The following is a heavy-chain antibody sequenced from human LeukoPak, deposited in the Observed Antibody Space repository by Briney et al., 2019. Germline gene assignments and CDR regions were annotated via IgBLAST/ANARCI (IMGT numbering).Heavy chain of an antibody. Sequence: PSETLSLTCSVSGGSITSSSYYWGWIRQPPEKGLEWIGSIYYTGGTYYSPSLKSRVTTSVDTSKNQFSLKLSSVTAADTAVYYCARPVDGAFDIWGQGTMVTVSS. V-gene: IGHV4-39*01. CDR2: IYYTGGT. J-gene: IGHJ3*02. D-gene: IGHD5-24*01. CDR1: GGSITSSSYY. CDR3: ARPVDGAFDI.